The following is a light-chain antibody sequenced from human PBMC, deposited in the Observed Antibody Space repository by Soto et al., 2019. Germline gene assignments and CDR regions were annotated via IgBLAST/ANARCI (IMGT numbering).Light chain of an antibody. Sequence: QSALTQPASVSGSPGQSITISCTGTSSDIGDYNYVSWFQQHSGRAPKLLIFEVTNRPSGVSNRFSGSKSGYTASLTISGLQTEDEADYYCNSYTSTKTYVFGTGTKVTVL. CDR1: SSDIGDYNY. CDR2: EVT. J-gene: IGLJ1*01. CDR3: NSYTSTKTYV. V-gene: IGLV2-14*01.